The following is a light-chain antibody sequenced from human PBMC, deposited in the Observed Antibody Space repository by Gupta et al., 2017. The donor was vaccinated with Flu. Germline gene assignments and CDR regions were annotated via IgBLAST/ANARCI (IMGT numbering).Light chain of an antibody. CDR2: GAT. CDR1: EGVGNY. J-gene: IGKJ1*01. V-gene: IGKV1-39*01. Sequence: PASVSASIGDRVTISCRAIEGVGNYVSWYRQKTGTTPKLLIYGATTLQSGVPSRFSGRRSGTNYTLMISNLQPEDFANYFCLQSDITPRTFGPGTRVEIK. CDR3: LQSDITPRT.